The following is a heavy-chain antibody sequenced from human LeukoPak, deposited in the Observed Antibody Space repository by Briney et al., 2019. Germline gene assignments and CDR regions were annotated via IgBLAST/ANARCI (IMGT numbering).Heavy chain of an antibody. V-gene: IGHV3-21*01. CDR1: GFTFSSYS. CDR3: ARENPAPNWFDP. Sequence: GGSLRLSCAASGFTFSSYSMNWVRQAPGKGLEWVSSISSSSSYICYADSVKGRFTISRDNAKNSLYLQMNSLRAEDTAVYYCARENPAPNWFDPWGQGTLVTVSS. D-gene: IGHD1-14*01. CDR2: ISSSSSYI. J-gene: IGHJ5*02.